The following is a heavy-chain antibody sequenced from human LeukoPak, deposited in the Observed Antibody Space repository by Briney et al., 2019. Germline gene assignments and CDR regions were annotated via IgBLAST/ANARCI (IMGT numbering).Heavy chain of an antibody. CDR3: ARDRVVYSSSSAFDY. CDR2: ISYDGSNK. V-gene: IGHV3-30*04. J-gene: IGHJ4*02. CDR1: GFTFSSYA. Sequence: GGSLRLSCAASGFTFSSYAMHWVRQAPGKGLEWVAVISYDGSNKYYADSVKGRFTISRDNSKNTLYLQMNSLRAEDTAVYYCARDRVVYSSSSAFDYWGQGTLVTVSS. D-gene: IGHD6-6*01.